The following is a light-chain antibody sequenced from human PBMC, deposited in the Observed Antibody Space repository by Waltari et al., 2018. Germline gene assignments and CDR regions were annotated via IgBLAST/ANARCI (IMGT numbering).Light chain of an antibody. V-gene: IGKV4-1*01. CDR2: WAS. J-gene: IGKJ1*01. Sequence: DIVMTQSPDSLAVSLGERATINCKSSQSVLYTSNNKNYLAWYQQKAGQPPKLRIYWASTRESGVPDRFSGSGSGTDFTLPISSLQAEDVAVYYCHQYYATPPDGKTFGQGTKVEIK. CDR1: QSVLYTSNNKNY. CDR3: HQYYATPPDGKT.